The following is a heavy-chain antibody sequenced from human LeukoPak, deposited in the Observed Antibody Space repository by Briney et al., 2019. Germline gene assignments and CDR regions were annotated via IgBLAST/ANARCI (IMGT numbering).Heavy chain of an antibody. CDR1: GFNFNSYW. CDR3: TTFYTRLTDY. D-gene: IGHD2/OR15-2a*01. V-gene: IGHV3-7*05. J-gene: IGHJ4*02. CDR2: INQDGSEK. Sequence: GGSLRLSCAASGFNFNSYWVNWVRLAPGKGLEWLASINQDGSEKYYVDSVKGRFTISRDNAKNSLYLQMNSLRAEDTAVYYCTTFYTRLTDYWGQGTLVTASS.